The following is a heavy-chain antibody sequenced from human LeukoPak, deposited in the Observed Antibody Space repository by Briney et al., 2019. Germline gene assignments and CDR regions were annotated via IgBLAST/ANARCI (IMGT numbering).Heavy chain of an antibody. D-gene: IGHD6-13*01. CDR2: ISGSGDST. Sequence: QPGGSLRLSCAASAFAFSSYAMSWVRQAPGKGLEWLSTISGSGDSTYYANSVKGRFTISRDNSKNTLYLQMNSLRAEDTALYYCAKDIYSSTWHDASDIWGQGTMVTVSS. J-gene: IGHJ3*02. CDR3: AKDIYSSTWHDASDI. CDR1: AFAFSSYA. V-gene: IGHV3-23*01.